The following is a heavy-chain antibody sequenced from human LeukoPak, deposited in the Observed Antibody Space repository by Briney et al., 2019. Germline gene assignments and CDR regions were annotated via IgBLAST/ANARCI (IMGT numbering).Heavy chain of an antibody. D-gene: IGHD3-16*02. CDR2: IYYSGST. CDR1: GFTFSSYG. V-gene: IGHV4-39*07. CDR3: ARNVRLGSGELSFAPFKNWFDP. J-gene: IGHJ5*02. Sequence: GSLRLSCAASGFTFSSYGMHWVRQPPGKGLEWIGSIYYSGSTYYNPSLKSRVTISVDTSKNQFSLKLNSVTPEDTAVYYCARNVRLGSGELSFAPFKNWFDPWGQGTLVTVSS.